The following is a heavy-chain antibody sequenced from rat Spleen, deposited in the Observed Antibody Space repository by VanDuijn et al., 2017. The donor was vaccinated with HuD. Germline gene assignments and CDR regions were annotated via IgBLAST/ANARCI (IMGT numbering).Heavy chain of an antibody. D-gene: IGHD1-12*02. J-gene: IGHJ1*01. CDR1: GFTFSHHF. CDR2: ITHIGGIT. V-gene: IGHV5-29*01. Sequence: EVQLVESDGGLVQPGRSLKLSCAASGFTFSHHFLAWVRQAPGKGLEWVATITHIGGITYYPDSVKGRFTISRDNAKSTLYLQMDSLRSEDTATYYWERVDDGSYSTRYFDFWGPGTMVTVSS. CDR3: ERVDDGSYSTRYFDF.